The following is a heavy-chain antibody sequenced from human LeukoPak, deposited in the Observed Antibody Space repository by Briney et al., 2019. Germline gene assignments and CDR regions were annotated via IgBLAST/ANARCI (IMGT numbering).Heavy chain of an antibody. D-gene: IGHD3-9*01. V-gene: IGHV3-23*01. CDR3: ATPYYDILTGFIDY. CDR1: GFTFSTYA. J-gene: IGHJ4*02. Sequence: GGSLRLSCAASGFTFSTYAMSWVRQAPGKGLEWVSAISDSGFGTYYADSVKGRFTISRDNSKNTLYLQMNSLRAEDTAVYYCATPYYDILTGFIDYWGQGTLVTVSS. CDR2: ISDSGFGT.